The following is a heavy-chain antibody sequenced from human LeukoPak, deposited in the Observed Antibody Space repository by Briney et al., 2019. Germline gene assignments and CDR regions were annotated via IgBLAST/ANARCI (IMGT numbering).Heavy chain of an antibody. CDR2: ICYSGST. CDR3: ARDSMLTDVY. J-gene: IGHJ4*02. V-gene: IGHV4-31*03. Sequence: SQTLSLTCTVSGGSISSGGYYWSWIRQHPGQGLEWIGYICYSGSTYYNPSLKSRFTITVDTSNNQYSLKLSSVTAADTAVYYCARDSMLTDVYWGQGTLVTVSS. CDR1: GGSISSGGYY. D-gene: IGHD3-9*01.